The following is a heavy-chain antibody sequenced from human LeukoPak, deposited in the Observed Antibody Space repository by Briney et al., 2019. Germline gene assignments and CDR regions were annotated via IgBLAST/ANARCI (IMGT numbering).Heavy chain of an antibody. CDR2: IIPILGIA. Sequence: HVASVKVSCKASGGTFSSYAISWVRQAPGQGLEWMGRIIPILGIANYAQKFQGRVTITADKSTSTAYVELSSLRSEDTAVYYCVSGYAFDIWGQGTMVTVSS. D-gene: IGHD3-22*01. CDR3: VSGYAFDI. J-gene: IGHJ3*02. V-gene: IGHV1-69*04. CDR1: GGTFSSYA.